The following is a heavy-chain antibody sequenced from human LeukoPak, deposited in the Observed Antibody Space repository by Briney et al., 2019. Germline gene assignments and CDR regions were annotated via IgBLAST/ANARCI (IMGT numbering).Heavy chain of an antibody. D-gene: IGHD3-10*02. CDR3: ARDMLGYFDY. Sequence: GGSLSLSRVASGFSFSNYEMNWVRQAPGKGLEWVAYVSSSGTTTYYADSVKGRFTISRDNAKNSLYLQMKSLGAEATAIYYCARDMLGYFDYWGQGTLVTVSS. CDR1: GFSFSNYE. J-gene: IGHJ4*02. CDR2: VSSSGTTT. V-gene: IGHV3-48*03.